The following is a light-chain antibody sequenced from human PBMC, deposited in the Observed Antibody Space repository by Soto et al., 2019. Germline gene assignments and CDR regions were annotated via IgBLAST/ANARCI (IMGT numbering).Light chain of an antibody. J-gene: IGKJ5*01. CDR3: QQRTRWPMT. Sequence: IVMTQSPATLSVSPGERATLSCRASQSVSSTYLAWYQQKPGQAPRLLIYGASSRATGIPDRFSGGGSGTDYTLTISSLEPEDFAVYYCQQRTRWPMTFGQGTRLEIK. CDR2: GAS. CDR1: QSVSSTY. V-gene: IGKV3D-20*02.